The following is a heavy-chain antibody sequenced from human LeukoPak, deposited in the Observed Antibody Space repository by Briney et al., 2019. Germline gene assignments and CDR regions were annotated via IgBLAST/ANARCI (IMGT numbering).Heavy chain of an antibody. CDR3: ASSDGYMGDY. V-gene: IGHV4-39*07. CDR1: GGSTSTSRYH. J-gene: IGHJ4*02. Sequence: SETLSLTCSVSGGSTSTSRYHWGWIRQPPGKGLEWIGSIYYSGTTYYNPSLKSRVSMSVDTSKNQFSLKLSSVTAADTAVYYCASSDGYMGDYWGQGTLVTVSS. CDR2: IYYSGTT. D-gene: IGHD6-13*01.